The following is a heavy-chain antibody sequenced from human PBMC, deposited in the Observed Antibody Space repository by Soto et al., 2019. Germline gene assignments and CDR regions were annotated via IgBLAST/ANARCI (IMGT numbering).Heavy chain of an antibody. J-gene: IGHJ4*02. V-gene: IGHV1-2*02. CDR2: INPNSGGT. CDR1: GYTFTGYY. CDR3: AREGGITMVRGVIISGYFDY. Sequence: ASVKVSCKASGYTFTGYYMHWVRQAPRQGLEWMGWINPNSGGTNYAQKFQGRVTMTRDTSISTAYMELSRLRSDDTAVYYCAREGGITMVRGVIISGYFDYWGQGTLVTVSS. D-gene: IGHD3-10*01.